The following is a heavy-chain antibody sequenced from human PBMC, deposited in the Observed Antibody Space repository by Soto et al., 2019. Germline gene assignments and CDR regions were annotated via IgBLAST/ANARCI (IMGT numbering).Heavy chain of an antibody. D-gene: IGHD2-15*01. CDR1: GYTFTSYG. CDR2: ISAYNGNT. Sequence: ASVKVSCKASGYTFTSYGISWVRQAPGQGPEWMGWISAYNGNTNYAQRLQGRVTMTTDTSTNTAYMELRSLTSDDTAVYYCARRVSVVAYYYYMDVWGKGTTVTVSS. CDR3: ARRVSVVAYYYYMDV. V-gene: IGHV1-18*04. J-gene: IGHJ6*03.